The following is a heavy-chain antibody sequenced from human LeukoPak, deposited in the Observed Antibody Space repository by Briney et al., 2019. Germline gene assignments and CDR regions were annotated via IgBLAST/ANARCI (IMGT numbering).Heavy chain of an antibody. D-gene: IGHD2-15*01. CDR2: INHSGST. CDR1: GGSFSGYY. Sequence: SETLSLTCAVYGGSFSGYYWSWIRQPPGKGLEWIGEINHSGSTNYNPSLKSRVTISVDTSKNQFSLKLSSVTAADTAVYYCAREVPPYYCSGGSCYLDYWGQGTLVTVSS. V-gene: IGHV4-34*01. J-gene: IGHJ4*02. CDR3: AREVPPYYCSGGSCYLDY.